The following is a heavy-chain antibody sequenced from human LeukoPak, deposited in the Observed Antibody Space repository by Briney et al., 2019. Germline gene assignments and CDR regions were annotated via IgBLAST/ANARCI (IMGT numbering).Heavy chain of an antibody. D-gene: IGHD3-10*01. V-gene: IGHV3-23*01. CDR1: RVTFSSYA. J-gene: IGHJ4*02. CDR3: AKSGRDPYYFDY. CDR2: ISSSGDST. Sequence: GGSLRLSCAASRVTFSSYAMSWVRHAPGKGLEWVSAISSSGDSTYYAASVEGRFTISRDNSKDTLYLQMNSLRAEDTAIYYCAKSGRDPYYFDYWGQGTLVTVSS.